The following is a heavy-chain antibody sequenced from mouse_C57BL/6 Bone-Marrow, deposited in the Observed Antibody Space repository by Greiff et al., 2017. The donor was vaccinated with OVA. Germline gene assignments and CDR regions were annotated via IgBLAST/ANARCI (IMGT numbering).Heavy chain of an antibody. CDR3: TKGIYYGRACYAMDY. J-gene: IGHJ4*01. V-gene: IGHV1-15*01. CDR1: GYTFTDYE. Sequence: VQLQQSGAELVRPGASVTLSCKASGYTFTDYEMHWVKQTPVHGLEWIGAIDPETGGTAYNQKFKGKAILTADKSSSTAYMELRSLTSEDAAVYYCTKGIYYGRACYAMDYWGQGTSVTVSS. D-gene: IGHD1-1*01. CDR2: IDPETGGT.